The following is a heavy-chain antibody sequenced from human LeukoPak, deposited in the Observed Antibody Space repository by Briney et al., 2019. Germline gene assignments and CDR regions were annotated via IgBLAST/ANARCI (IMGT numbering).Heavy chain of an antibody. Sequence: GESLQISCKGSGYSFTSYWIGWVRQMPGKGLEWMGIIYPGDSDTRYSPSFQGQVTISADKSISTAYLQWSSLKASDTAMYYCARASPYCSSTSCSFDYWGQGTLVTVSS. CDR1: GYSFTSYW. CDR2: IYPGDSDT. V-gene: IGHV5-51*01. J-gene: IGHJ4*02. CDR3: ARASPYCSSTSCSFDY. D-gene: IGHD2-2*01.